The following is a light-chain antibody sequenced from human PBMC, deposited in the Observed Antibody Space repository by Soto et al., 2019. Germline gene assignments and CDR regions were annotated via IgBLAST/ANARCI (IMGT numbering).Light chain of an antibody. V-gene: IGKV1-5*03. Sequence: DIQMTQSPSTLSASVGDRVTITCRASQSISNWLAWCQQKPGEAPKPLIYKVPSLESGVPSRFSGSGSGTEFTLTISSLQPDDFATYYCQQYNSYPYTFGQGTKLEIK. CDR2: KVP. J-gene: IGKJ2*01. CDR3: QQYNSYPYT. CDR1: QSISNW.